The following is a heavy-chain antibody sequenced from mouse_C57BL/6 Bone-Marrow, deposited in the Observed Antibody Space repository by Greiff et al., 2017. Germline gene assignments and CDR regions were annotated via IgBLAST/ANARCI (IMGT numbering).Heavy chain of an antibody. CDR3: ARNRYDYDDAMDY. CDR1: GFSLTSYA. V-gene: IGHV2-9-1*01. Sequence: VQLQESGPGLVAPSQSLSITCTVSGFSLTSYAISWVRQPPGKGLEWLGLIWTGGGTNYNSALKSKLSISKDNSKSQVFLKMNSLQTDDTARYYCARNRYDYDDAMDYWGQGTSVTVSS. J-gene: IGHJ4*01. D-gene: IGHD2-4*01. CDR2: IWTGGGT.